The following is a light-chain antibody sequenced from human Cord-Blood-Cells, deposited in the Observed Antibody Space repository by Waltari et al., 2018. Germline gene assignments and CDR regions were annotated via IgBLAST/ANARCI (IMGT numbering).Light chain of an antibody. Sequence: EIVMTQSPATLSVSPGDRATLHCRASQRVSSNLACYQQKPGQAPRLLIYGASTRATGIPARFSGSGSWTEFTLTISSLQSEDFAVYYCQQYNNWPPWTFGQGTKVEIK. CDR3: QQYNNWPPWT. CDR2: GAS. V-gene: IGKV3-15*01. J-gene: IGKJ1*01. CDR1: QRVSSN.